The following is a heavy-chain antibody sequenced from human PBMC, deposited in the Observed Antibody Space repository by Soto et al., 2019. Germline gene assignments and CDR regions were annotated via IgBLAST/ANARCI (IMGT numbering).Heavy chain of an antibody. CDR2: IIPIFGTT. V-gene: IGHV1-69*06. D-gene: IGHD5-12*01. Sequence: SVKVSCKTSGDIFSGYSISWVRQAPGQGLEWMGGIIPIFGTTNYAQRFHGRVTITADKSTSTVYVELYSLKSEDTAVYYCARDLGSGYDPGDYWGQGTLVTVSS. J-gene: IGHJ4*02. CDR3: ARDLGSGYDPGDY. CDR1: GDIFSGYS.